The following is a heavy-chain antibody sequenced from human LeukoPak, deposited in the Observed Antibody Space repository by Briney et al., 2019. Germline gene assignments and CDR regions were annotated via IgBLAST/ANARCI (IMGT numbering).Heavy chain of an antibody. J-gene: IGHJ2*01. D-gene: IGHD2-15*01. V-gene: IGHV3-23*01. Sequence: GGSLRLSCAASGFPFNTYVMSWVRQAPGKGLEWVSAINGGGSNTYYADSVKGRFTISRDNSKNTLYLQMNSLRAEDTAVYYCARYGVHWYFDLWGRGTLVTVSS. CDR2: INGGGSNT. CDR3: ARYGVHWYFDL. CDR1: GFPFNTYV.